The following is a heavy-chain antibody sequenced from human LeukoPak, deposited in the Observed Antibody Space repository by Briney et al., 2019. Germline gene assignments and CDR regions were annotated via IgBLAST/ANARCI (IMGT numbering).Heavy chain of an antibody. Sequence: GESLKISCRGSGYSFNSYWIGWVRQMPGKGLEWMGIIYPGDSDTRYSPSFQGQVTISAYKSISTAYLQWSSLKASDTAMYYCARLRYCSGNSCYREFDYWGQGTLVTVSS. V-gene: IGHV5-51*01. CDR1: GYSFNSYW. J-gene: IGHJ4*02. CDR3: ARLRYCSGNSCYREFDY. D-gene: IGHD2-15*01. CDR2: IYPGDSDT.